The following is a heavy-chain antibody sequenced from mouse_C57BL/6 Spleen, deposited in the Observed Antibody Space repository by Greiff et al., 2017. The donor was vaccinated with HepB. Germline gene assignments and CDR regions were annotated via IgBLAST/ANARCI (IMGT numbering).Heavy chain of an antibody. V-gene: IGHV3-6*01. CDR2: ISYDGSN. D-gene: IGHD2-4*01. J-gene: IGHJ4*01. CDR1: GYSITSGYY. CDR3: ARLYDYRAMDY. Sequence: EVKLVESGPGLVKPSQSLSLTCSVTGYSITSGYYWNWIRQFPGNKLEWMGYISYDGSNNYNPSLKNRISITRDTSKNQFFLKLNSVTTEDTATYYCARLYDYRAMDYWGQGTSVTVSS.